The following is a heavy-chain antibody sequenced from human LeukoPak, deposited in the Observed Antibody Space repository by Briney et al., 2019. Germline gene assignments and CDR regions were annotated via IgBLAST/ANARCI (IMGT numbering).Heavy chain of an antibody. Sequence: GRSLRLSCAASGFTFSSYGMHWARQAPGKGLEWVAYISYDGIYKNYTDSVKGRFTIARDNSKTTLSLQMISLRPEDSAVYFCAKDRSTGWYAGFDFWGQGTLVTVSS. CDR1: GFTFSSYG. D-gene: IGHD6-19*01. CDR2: ISYDGIYK. CDR3: AKDRSTGWYAGFDF. V-gene: IGHV3-30*18. J-gene: IGHJ5*01.